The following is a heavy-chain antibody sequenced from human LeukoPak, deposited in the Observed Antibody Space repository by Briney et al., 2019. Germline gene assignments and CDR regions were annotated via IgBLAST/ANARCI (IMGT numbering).Heavy chain of an antibody. CDR3: ARSRRGYKYGYNDY. CDR1: GGSISSSSYY. Sequence: PSETLSLTCTVSGGSISSSSYYWGWIRQPPGKGLEWIGNVYYSGSTKYNPSLKSRVTLSVDTSKNQFSLRLSSVTAADTAVYYCARSRRGYKYGYNDYWGQGILVTVSS. V-gene: IGHV4-39*07. D-gene: IGHD5-18*01. J-gene: IGHJ4*02. CDR2: VYYSGST.